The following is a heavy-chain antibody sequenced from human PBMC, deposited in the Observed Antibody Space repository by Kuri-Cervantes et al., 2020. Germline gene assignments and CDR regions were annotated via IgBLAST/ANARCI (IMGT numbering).Heavy chain of an antibody. J-gene: IGHJ4*02. V-gene: IGHV1-69*13. D-gene: IGHD6-6*01. CDR2: IIPIFGTA. CDR1: GGTFSSYA. CDR3: ASATTYSSSSPLFY. Sequence: SVKVSCKASGGTFSSYAISWVRQAPGQGLEWMGGIIPIFGTANYAQKFQGRVTITADESTSTAYMELSSLRAEDTAVYYCASATTYSSSSPLFYWGQGTLVTVSS.